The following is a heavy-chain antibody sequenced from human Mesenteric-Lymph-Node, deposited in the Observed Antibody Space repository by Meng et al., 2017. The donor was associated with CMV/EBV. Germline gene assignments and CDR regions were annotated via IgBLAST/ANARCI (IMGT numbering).Heavy chain of an antibody. CDR3: ARGGGSYSSGWYGYYFDY. V-gene: IGHV4-59*01. D-gene: IGHD6-19*01. J-gene: IGHJ4*02. Sequence: GSLRLSCTVSGGSISSYYWSWIRQPPGKGLEWIGYIYYSGSTNYNPSLKSRVTISVDTSKNQFSLKLSSVTAADTAVYYCARGGGSYSSGWYGYYFDYWGQGTLVTVSS. CDR2: IYYSGST. CDR1: GGSISSYY.